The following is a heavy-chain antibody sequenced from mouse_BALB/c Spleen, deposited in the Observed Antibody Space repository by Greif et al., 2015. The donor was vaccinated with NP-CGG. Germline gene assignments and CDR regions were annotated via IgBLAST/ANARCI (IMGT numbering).Heavy chain of an antibody. CDR2: INSNGGST. V-gene: IGHV5-6-3*01. J-gene: IGHJ4*01. CDR3: ARDYYGISYYAMDY. CDR1: GFTFSSYG. D-gene: IGHD1-1*01. Sequence: EVQLVEPGGGLVQPGGSLKHSCAASGFTFSSYGMSWVRQTPDKRLELVATINSNGGSTYYPDSVKGRFTISRDNAKNTLYLQMSSLKSEDTAMYYCARDYYGISYYAMDYLGQGTSVTVSS.